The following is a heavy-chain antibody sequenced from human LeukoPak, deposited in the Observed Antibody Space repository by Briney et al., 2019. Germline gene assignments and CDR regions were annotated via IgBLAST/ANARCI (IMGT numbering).Heavy chain of an antibody. CDR3: ARDGSGGGGYFDY. J-gene: IGHJ4*02. D-gene: IGHD6-19*01. CDR1: GYTFTGYY. CDR2: INPNSGGT. Sequence: GASVKVSCKASGYTFTGYYMHWVRQAPGQGLEWMGWINPNSGGTNYAQKFQGRVTMTRDTSSSTAYMELSRLRSDDTAVFYCARDGSGGGGYFDYWGQGTLVIVSS. V-gene: IGHV1-2*02.